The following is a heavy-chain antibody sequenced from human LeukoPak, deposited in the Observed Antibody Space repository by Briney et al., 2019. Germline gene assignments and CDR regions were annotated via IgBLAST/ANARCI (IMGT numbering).Heavy chain of an antibody. Sequence: SSETLSLTCSVSGDSVTSGDYYWSWIRQPAGKGLEWIGRIYTGVTTNYNPSLKSRVTISVDTSKNQFSLKLSSVTAADTAVYYCARGAITVFGVVTLDYWGQGTLVTVSS. CDR1: GDSVTSGDYY. J-gene: IGHJ4*02. CDR3: ARGAITVFGVVTLDY. V-gene: IGHV4-61*02. D-gene: IGHD3-3*01. CDR2: IYTGVTT.